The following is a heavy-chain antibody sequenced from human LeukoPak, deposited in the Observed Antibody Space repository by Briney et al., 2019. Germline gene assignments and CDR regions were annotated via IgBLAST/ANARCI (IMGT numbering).Heavy chain of an antibody. D-gene: IGHD2-2*01. Sequence: SGTLSLTCTVSGGSISSSGFYWGWIRQPPGKGLEWIGTIYYSGGTYYNPSLKSRVTISVDTSKNQFSLKLSSVTAADTAVYFCARAYFSSSICYFDYWGQGTLVTVSS. CDR2: IYYSGGT. V-gene: IGHV4-39*01. CDR3: ARAYFSSSICYFDY. CDR1: GGSISSSGFY. J-gene: IGHJ4*02.